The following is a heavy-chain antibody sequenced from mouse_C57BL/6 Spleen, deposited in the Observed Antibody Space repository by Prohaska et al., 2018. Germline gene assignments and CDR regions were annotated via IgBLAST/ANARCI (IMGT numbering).Heavy chain of an antibody. J-gene: IGHJ4*01. Sequence: YNPALKSRLTISKDTSKNQVFLKIANVDTADTATYYCARVQIYYYGSSYFMDYWGQGTSVTVSS. CDR3: ARVQIYYYGSSYFMDY. D-gene: IGHD1-1*01. V-gene: IGHV8-8*01.